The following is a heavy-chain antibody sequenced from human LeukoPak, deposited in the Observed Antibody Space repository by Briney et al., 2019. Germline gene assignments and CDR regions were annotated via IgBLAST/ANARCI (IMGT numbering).Heavy chain of an antibody. CDR3: ARHSRGYDSEFGY. J-gene: IGHJ4*02. V-gene: IGHV4-59*08. D-gene: IGHD5-12*01. CDR1: GDSITTYY. Sequence: SETLSLTCTVSGDSITTYYWSWIRQPPGKGLEWIGYMYYSGSTNYNPSLKSRVTISVDKSRNQFSLTLSSVTAADTAVYYCARHSRGYDSEFGYWGQGTLVTVSS. CDR2: MYYSGST.